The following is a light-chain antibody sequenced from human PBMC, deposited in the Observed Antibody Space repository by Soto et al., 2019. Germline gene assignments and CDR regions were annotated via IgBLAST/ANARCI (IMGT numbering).Light chain of an antibody. CDR3: QQSYSTRLT. CDR1: QSISSY. Sequence: DIQMTQSPSSLSASVGDRVTITCRARQSISSYLNWYQQKPGKAPKLLIYAASSLQSGVPSRFSGSGSGTDFTLTISSLQPEDSATYYCQQSYSTRLTFGQGTKVEIK. CDR2: AAS. V-gene: IGKV1-39*01. J-gene: IGKJ1*01.